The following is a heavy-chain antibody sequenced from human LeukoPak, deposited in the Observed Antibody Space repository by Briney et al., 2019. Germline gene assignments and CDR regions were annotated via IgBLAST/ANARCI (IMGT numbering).Heavy chain of an antibody. CDR3: ARRAASSSLSYFDY. D-gene: IGHD6-6*01. J-gene: IGHJ4*02. CDR2: IYYSGST. CDR1: GGSISSYY. V-gene: IGHV4-59*08. Sequence: SETLSLTCTVSGGSISSYYWSWIRQPPGKGLEWIGYIYYSGSTNYNPSLKSRVTISVDTSKNQFSLKLSSVTAADTAVYYCARRAASSSLSYFDYWGQGTLVTVSS.